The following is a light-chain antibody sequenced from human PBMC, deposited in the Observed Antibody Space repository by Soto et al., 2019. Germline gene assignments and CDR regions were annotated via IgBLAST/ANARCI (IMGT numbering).Light chain of an antibody. V-gene: IGKV3D-15*01. CDR3: QQYNNWPPLT. CDR1: QSFRGL. CDR2: DAY. Sequence: VLTHSPVTLSLSPLEIDTLSCRASQSFRGLLAWYQQKPGQAPRLLIYDAYNRATGIPPRFSGSGSGTEFTLTISSLQSEDFAVYYCQQYNNWPPLTFGGGTKVDI. J-gene: IGKJ4*01.